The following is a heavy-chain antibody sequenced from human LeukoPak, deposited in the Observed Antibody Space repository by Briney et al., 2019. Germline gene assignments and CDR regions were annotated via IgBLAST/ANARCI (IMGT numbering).Heavy chain of an antibody. CDR2: IYPGDSDT. V-gene: IGHV5-51*01. J-gene: IGHJ3*02. D-gene: IGHD5-12*01. CDR3: TRTYHGYSGFAPGAFDI. CDR1: GYSFTSYW. Sequence: GESLKISCKGSGYSFTSYWIGWVRQMPGKGLEWMGIIYPGDSDTRYSPSFQGQVTISADKSISTAYLQWSSLKASDTAMYYCTRTYHGYSGFAPGAFDIWGQGTMVTVSS.